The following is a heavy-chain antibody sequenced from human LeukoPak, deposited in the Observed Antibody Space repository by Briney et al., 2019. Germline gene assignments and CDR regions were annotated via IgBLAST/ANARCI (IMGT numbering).Heavy chain of an antibody. CDR1: GGSISSGTYY. CDR3: ARRRYYYGSGYYMDV. Sequence: SQTLSLTCTVSGGSISSGTYYWNWIRQPAGKRLQWIGRIYSSGTTNYNPSLNSRVPISLDTSKNQFSLRLSSVTAADTAVYYCARRRYYYGSGYYMDVWGKGTTVTISS. J-gene: IGHJ6*03. V-gene: IGHV4-61*02. D-gene: IGHD3-10*01. CDR2: IYSSGTT.